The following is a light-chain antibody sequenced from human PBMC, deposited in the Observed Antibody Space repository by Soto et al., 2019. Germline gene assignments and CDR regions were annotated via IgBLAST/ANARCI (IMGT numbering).Light chain of an antibody. CDR2: GTY. CDR1: HSISVN. J-gene: IGKJ5*01. V-gene: IGKV3-15*01. Sequence: EVVLTQSPGTLSLSPVERVNLYFMAIHSISVNYLAWYPPKPGQAPRLLISGTYTRAAGIPARFSGSGSGTDFTLTISSLQSEDFAVYYCQQYNTWRSITFGQGTRREIK. CDR3: QQYNTWRSIT.